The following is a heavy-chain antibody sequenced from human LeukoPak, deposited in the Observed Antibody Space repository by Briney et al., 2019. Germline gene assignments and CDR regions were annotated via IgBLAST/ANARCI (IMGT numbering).Heavy chain of an antibody. CDR2: IRYDGSNK. V-gene: IGHV3-30*02. CDR1: GFTFSSYG. Sequence: GGSLRLSCAASGFTFSSYGMHWVRQAPGKGLEWVAFIRYDGSNKYYADSVKGRFTTSRNNSKNTLYLQMNSLRAEDTAVYYCAKDKARYSSGWYGDYWGQGTLVTVSS. J-gene: IGHJ4*02. CDR3: AKDKARYSSGWYGDY. D-gene: IGHD6-19*01.